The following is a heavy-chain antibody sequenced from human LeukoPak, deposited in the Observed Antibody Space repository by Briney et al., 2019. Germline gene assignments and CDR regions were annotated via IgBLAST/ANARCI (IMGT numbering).Heavy chain of an antibody. CDR3: ARHSPPAVVVITTLLDY. V-gene: IGHV4-39*01. CDR2: IYDSGST. Sequence: KSSETLSLTCTVSGGSIRSSYYYWGWIRQPPGKGLEWIGSIYDSGSTYYNPSLKSRVTISVDTSKNQFSLKLNSVTAADTAVYYCARHSPPAVVVITTLLDYWGQGTLVTVSS. CDR1: GGSIRSSYYY. J-gene: IGHJ4*02. D-gene: IGHD3-22*01.